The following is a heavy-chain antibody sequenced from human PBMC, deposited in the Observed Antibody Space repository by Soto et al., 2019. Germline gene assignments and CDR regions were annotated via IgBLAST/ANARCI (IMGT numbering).Heavy chain of an antibody. Sequence: SETLSLTCAVYGGSFSGYYWSWIRQPPGKGLEWVGEINHSGSTNYNPSLKSRVTISVDTSKNQFSLKLSSVTAADTAVYYCARVGYSSSWTGPFDYWGQGTLVTVSS. CDR1: GGSFSGYY. J-gene: IGHJ4*02. D-gene: IGHD6-13*01. CDR2: INHSGST. V-gene: IGHV4-34*01. CDR3: ARVGYSSSWTGPFDY.